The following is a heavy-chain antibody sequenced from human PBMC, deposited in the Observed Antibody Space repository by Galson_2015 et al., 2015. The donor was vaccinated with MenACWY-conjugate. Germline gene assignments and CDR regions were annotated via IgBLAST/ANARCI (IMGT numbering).Heavy chain of an antibody. V-gene: IGHV5-51*01. Sequence: QSGAEVKQPGESLKISCKGSGYYFTSYWIAWVRQIPGKGLEWMGLISPGDSNTRYSPSFQGQVTISADKSISTAYLQWSSLKASATAMYYCARHPPGGRGMDVWAQGTTVTVSS. D-gene: IGHD1-26*01. CDR3: ARHPPGGRGMDV. CDR2: ISPGDSNT. CDR1: GYYFTSYW. J-gene: IGHJ6*02.